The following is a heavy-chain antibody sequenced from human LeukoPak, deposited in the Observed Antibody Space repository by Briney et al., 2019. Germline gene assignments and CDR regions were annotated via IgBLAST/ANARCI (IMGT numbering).Heavy chain of an antibody. D-gene: IGHD5-24*01. CDR1: RFIFSSYA. Sequence: GGSLRLSCAASRFIFSSYAMHWVRQAPGKGLEWVAFIRYDGSNKYYADSVKGRFTISRDNSKNTLYLQMNSLRAEDTAVYYCAKDHSSGDGYNVFDYWGQGTLVTVSS. CDR3: AKDHSSGDGYNVFDY. J-gene: IGHJ4*02. CDR2: IRYDGSNK. V-gene: IGHV3-30*02.